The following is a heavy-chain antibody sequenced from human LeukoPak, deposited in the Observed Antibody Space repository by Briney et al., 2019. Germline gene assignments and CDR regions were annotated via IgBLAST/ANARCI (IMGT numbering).Heavy chain of an antibody. Sequence: GGSLRLSCAASGFTFDDYGMSWVRQAPGKGLEWVSSISSSSSYIYYADSVKGRFTISRDNAKNSLYLQMNSLRAEDTAVYYCARDQGATDRSFDYWGQGTLVTVSS. J-gene: IGHJ4*02. D-gene: IGHD1-26*01. CDR1: GFTFDDYG. V-gene: IGHV3-21*01. CDR2: ISSSSSYI. CDR3: ARDQGATDRSFDY.